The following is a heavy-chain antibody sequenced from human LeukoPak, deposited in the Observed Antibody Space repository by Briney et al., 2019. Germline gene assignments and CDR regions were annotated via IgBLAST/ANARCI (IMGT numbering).Heavy chain of an antibody. J-gene: IGHJ4*02. CDR3: ARLGESFLRPYDSSGYGD. Sequence: PSQTLSLTCTVSGYSISSGYYGGWIRQPPGKGLGGIGSIYHSGSTYYNPSLKSRVTISVDTSKNQFSLKLSSVTAADTAVYYCARLGESFLRPYDSSGYGDWGQGTLVTVSS. CDR2: IYHSGST. V-gene: IGHV4-38-2*02. D-gene: IGHD3-22*01. CDR1: GYSISSGYY.